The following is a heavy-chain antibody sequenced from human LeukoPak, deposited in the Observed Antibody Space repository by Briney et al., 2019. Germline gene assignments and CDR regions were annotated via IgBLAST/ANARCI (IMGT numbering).Heavy chain of an antibody. D-gene: IGHD1-14*01. CDR2: IYTSGST. CDR1: GGSVSSYY. Sequence: PSETLSLTCTVSGGSVSSYYWSWIRQPAGKGLEWIGRIYTSGSTNYNPSLKSRVTMSVDTSKNQFSLKLSSVTAADTAVYYCAGTENPLSAFDIWGQGTMVTVSS. J-gene: IGHJ3*02. V-gene: IGHV4-4*07. CDR3: AGTENPLSAFDI.